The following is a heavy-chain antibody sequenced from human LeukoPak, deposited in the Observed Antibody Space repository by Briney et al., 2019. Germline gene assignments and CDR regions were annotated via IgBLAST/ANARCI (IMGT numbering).Heavy chain of an antibody. V-gene: IGHV3-53*01. Sequence: PGGSLRLSCAVSGFTVSTNHMSWVRQAPGRGLEWVSVIYNDGNTYYTDSVKGRFTISRDNSKNTVFLQMNSLRVEDTAVHYCARDREVVTAKAQMDVWGKGTTVTVSS. CDR2: IYNDGNT. CDR1: GFTVSTNH. D-gene: IGHD2-21*02. J-gene: IGHJ6*03. CDR3: ARDREVVTAKAQMDV.